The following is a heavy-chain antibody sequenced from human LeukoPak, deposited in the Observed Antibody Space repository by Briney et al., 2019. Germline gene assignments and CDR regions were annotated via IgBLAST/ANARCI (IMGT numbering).Heavy chain of an antibody. D-gene: IGHD6-13*01. CDR1: GFTFSNYA. Sequence: GGSLRLSCAASGFTFSNYAMHWVRQAPGKGLEYVSTISSNGHSTYYANSVKGRFTISRDNSKNTLYLQMGSLGVEDIAVYYCARDSGYLMGSSRPPLGYWGQGTLVTVSS. CDR2: ISSNGHST. V-gene: IGHV3-64*01. CDR3: ARDSGYLMGSSRPPLGY. J-gene: IGHJ4*02.